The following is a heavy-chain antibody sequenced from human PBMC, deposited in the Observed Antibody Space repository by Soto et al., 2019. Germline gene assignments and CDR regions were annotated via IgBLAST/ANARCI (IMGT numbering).Heavy chain of an antibody. J-gene: IGHJ6*04. V-gene: IGHV4-31*03. CDR1: GGSISRGGYF. CDR2: IYDSGRT. CDR3: ANSGDYYYYYHMDV. Sequence: SETLSLTCIVSGGSISRGGYFWSWIRQHPGKGLEWIGYIYDSGRTDYNPSLKSRVTISADTSKNQFYLKLTSVTAADTAVYYCANSGDYYYYYHMDVWGKGTTVTVSS.